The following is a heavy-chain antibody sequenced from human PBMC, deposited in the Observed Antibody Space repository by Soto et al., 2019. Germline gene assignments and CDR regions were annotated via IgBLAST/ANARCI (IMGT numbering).Heavy chain of an antibody. CDR1: GGTFSSYA. CDR3: ARAVEQLVRYYYYGMDV. J-gene: IGHJ6*02. V-gene: IGHV1-69*06. Sequence: SVKVSCKASGGTFSSYAISWVRQAPGQGLEWMGGIIPIFGTANYAQKFQGRVTITADKSTSTAYMELSSLRSEDTAVYYCARAVEQLVRYYYYGMDVWGQGTTVTVSS. CDR2: IIPIFGTA. D-gene: IGHD6-6*01.